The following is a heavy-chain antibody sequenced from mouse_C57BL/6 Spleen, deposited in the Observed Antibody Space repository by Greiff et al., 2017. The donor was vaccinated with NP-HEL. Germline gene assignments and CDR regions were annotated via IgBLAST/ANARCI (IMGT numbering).Heavy chain of an antibody. CDR1: GYTFTDYA. CDR2: ISTYYGDA. CDR3: AREGNYYGSRSAY. Sequence: VQLQQSGPELVRPGVSVKISCKGSGYTFTDYAMHWVNQSHAKSLEWIGFISTYYGDASYNQKFKDKATMTVDKSSSTAYMELARLTSEDSAVYYCAREGNYYGSRSAYWGQGTLVTVSA. V-gene: IGHV1-67*01. D-gene: IGHD1-1*01. J-gene: IGHJ3*01.